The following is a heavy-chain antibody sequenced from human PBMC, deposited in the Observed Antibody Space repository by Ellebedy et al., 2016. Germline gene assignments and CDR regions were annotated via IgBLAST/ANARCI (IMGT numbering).Heavy chain of an antibody. Sequence: GGSLRLSCAASGLTFSNVWMSWVRQAPGKGLEWVCRITKTSDGGTTDYAAPVKGRFTISRDDSKDTVYLQMNSLNSDDTAVYYCASYRTTATAAWGQGTPVTVSS. V-gene: IGHV3-15*01. CDR2: ITKTSDGGTT. CDR3: ASYRTTATAA. J-gene: IGHJ5*02. CDR1: GLTFSNVW. D-gene: IGHD1-1*01.